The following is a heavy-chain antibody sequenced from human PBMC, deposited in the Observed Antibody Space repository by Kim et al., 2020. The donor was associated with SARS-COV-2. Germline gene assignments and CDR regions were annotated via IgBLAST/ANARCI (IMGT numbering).Heavy chain of an antibody. CDR1: GGSFSGYY. D-gene: IGHD3-10*01. CDR2: INHSGST. CDR3: ARGALLWFGGAWYYFDY. Sequence: SETLSLTCAVYGGSFSGYYWSWIRQPPGKGLEWIGEINHSGSTNYNPSLKSRVTISVDTSKNQFSLKLSSVTAADTAVYYCARGALLWFGGAWYYFDYWGQGTLVTVSS. V-gene: IGHV4-34*01. J-gene: IGHJ4*02.